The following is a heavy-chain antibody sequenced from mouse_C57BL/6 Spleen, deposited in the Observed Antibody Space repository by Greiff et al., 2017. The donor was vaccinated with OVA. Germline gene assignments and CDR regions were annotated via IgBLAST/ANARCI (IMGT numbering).Heavy chain of an antibody. CDR1: GYTFTSYW. V-gene: IGHV1-55*01. D-gene: IGHD1-1*01. CDR2: IYPGSGST. Sequence: VQLQQPGAELVKPGASVKMSCKASGYTFTSYWITWVKQRPGQGLEWIGGIYPGSGSTNYNEKFKSKATLTVDTSSSTAYMQLSSLTSEDSAVYYCARIYYGSRYYFDYWGQGTTLTVSS. CDR3: ARIYYGSRYYFDY. J-gene: IGHJ2*01.